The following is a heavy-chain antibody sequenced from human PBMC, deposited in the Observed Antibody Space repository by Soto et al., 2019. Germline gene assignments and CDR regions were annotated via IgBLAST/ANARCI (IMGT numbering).Heavy chain of an antibody. CDR2: INHSGNT. V-gene: IGHV4-34*01. CDR3: ASQGLPYFDWSPTPLYYMDV. D-gene: IGHD3-9*01. J-gene: IGHJ6*03. Sequence: PSETLSLTCAVYGESFSGYYWSWIRQPPGKGLEWIGEINHSGNTNYNPSLKSRVTISVDKSKNQFSLKLSSVTAADTAVYYCASQGLPYFDWSPTPLYYMDVWGKGTTVTVSS. CDR1: GESFSGYY.